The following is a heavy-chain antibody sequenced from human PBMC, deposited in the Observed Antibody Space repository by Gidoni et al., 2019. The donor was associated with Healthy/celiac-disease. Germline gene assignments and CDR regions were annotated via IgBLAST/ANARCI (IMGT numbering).Heavy chain of an antibody. CDR3: ARLAHYDILTGYP. CDR2: IYYSGST. J-gene: IGHJ5*02. V-gene: IGHV4-59*08. CDR1: GGSISSYY. D-gene: IGHD3-9*01. Sequence: QVQLQESGPGLVKPSDTRSPTCTASGGSISSYYWSWIRQPPGKGLEGIGYIYYSGSTNYNPPLKRRVTISVDTSKNQFSLKLSSVTAADTAVYYCARLAHYDILTGYPWGQGTLVTVSS.